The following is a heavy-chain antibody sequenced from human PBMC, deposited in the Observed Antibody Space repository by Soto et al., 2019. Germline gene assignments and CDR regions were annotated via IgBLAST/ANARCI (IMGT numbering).Heavy chain of an antibody. J-gene: IGHJ4*02. CDR3: ARGGGSPYHVHEFDY. V-gene: IGHV4-59*11. Sequence: QVQLQESGPGLVKPSETLSLTCSVSGVSTSNHYWTWIRKPPGQGPEWIGCIYYRGTTNYNASFNSRVTISVDTSTNQFSLKLTSVTTADTAVYYCARGGGSPYHVHEFDYWGQGILVTVSS. D-gene: IGHD2-2*01. CDR2: IYYRGTT. CDR1: GVSTSNHY.